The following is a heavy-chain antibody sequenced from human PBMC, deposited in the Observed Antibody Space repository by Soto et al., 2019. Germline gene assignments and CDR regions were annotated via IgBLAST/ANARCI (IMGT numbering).Heavy chain of an antibody. Sequence: PSETLSLTCTVSGGSVSSGSYYWSWIRQPPGKGLEWIGYIYYSGSTNYNPSLKSRVTISVDTSKNQFSLKLSSVTAADTAVYYCVRDSPIGSTFSGYDGIDYWGQGTLVTVSS. CDR1: GGSVSSGSYY. J-gene: IGHJ4*02. D-gene: IGHD5-12*01. V-gene: IGHV4-61*01. CDR2: IYYSGST. CDR3: VRDSPIGSTFSGYDGIDY.